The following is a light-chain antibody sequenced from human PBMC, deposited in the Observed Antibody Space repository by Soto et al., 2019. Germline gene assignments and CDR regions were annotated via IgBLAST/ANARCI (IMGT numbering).Light chain of an antibody. Sequence: EILFTQSPVTLSLSPGDRASLSCRASQGVSSYLAWYQQKPGQAPRLLIYDASNRPTGIPDRFSGSGSGTDFTLTIRRLEPEDFAVYYCQQYGSSGTFGQGTKVDIK. J-gene: IGKJ1*01. CDR1: QGVSSY. CDR2: DAS. CDR3: QQYGSSGT. V-gene: IGKV3-20*01.